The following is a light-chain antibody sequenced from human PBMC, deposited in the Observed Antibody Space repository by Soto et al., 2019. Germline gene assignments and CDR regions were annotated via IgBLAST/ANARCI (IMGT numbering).Light chain of an antibody. Sequence: EIVLTHSPGTLSLSPGERATLSCRASQSLTSIYLAWYQQKPGQAPRLLIYGASSRATGIPDRFSGSGSGTDFTLTISRLEPEDFAVYSCQQYESSPTSYTFGQGTKLEIK. V-gene: IGKV3-20*01. CDR1: QSLTSIY. J-gene: IGKJ2*01. CDR3: QQYESSPTSYT. CDR2: GAS.